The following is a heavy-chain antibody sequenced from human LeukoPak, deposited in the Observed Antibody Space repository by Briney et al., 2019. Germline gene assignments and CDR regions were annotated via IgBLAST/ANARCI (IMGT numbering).Heavy chain of an antibody. Sequence: PGGSLRLSCAASGFTLTNYGMHWVRQAPVKGPEWVAVISYDGSNKYYADSVKGRFTISRDNSKNTLYLQMNSLRAEDTAVYYCARDLWGDFDYWGQGTLVTVSS. CDR1: GFTLTNYG. CDR2: ISYDGSNK. CDR3: ARDLWGDFDY. D-gene: IGHD3-16*01. V-gene: IGHV3-30*03. J-gene: IGHJ4*02.